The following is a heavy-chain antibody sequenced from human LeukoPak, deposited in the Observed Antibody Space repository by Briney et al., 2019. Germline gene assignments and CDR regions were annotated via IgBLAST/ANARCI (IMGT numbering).Heavy chain of an antibody. V-gene: IGHV3-23*01. J-gene: IGHJ4*02. CDR2: ISGGSGST. CDR1: GFTLSNYA. D-gene: IGHD3-22*01. CDR3: AKHRFESGGYHSTD. Sequence: PGGSLRLSCAASGFTLSNYAMSWVRQAPGKGPEWVSTISGGSGSTYCADSVKGRFTISRDNSKNTLYLQMNSLRDEDTAVYYCAKHRFESGGYHSTDWGQGTLVTVSS.